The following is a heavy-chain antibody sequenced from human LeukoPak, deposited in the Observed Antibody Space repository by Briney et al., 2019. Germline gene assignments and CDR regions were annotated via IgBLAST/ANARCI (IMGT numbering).Heavy chain of an antibody. CDR3: ARLRASTVTTWRSMPPRSGFDY. D-gene: IGHD4-17*01. CDR2: IYYSGST. CDR1: GGSISSSSYY. Sequence: ASETLSLTCTVSGGSISSSSYYWGWIRQPPGKGLEWIGSIYYSGSTYYNPSLKSRVTMSVDTSKNQFSLKLSSVTAADTAVYYCARLRASTVTTWRSMPPRSGFDYWGQGTLVTVSS. J-gene: IGHJ4*02. V-gene: IGHV4-39*01.